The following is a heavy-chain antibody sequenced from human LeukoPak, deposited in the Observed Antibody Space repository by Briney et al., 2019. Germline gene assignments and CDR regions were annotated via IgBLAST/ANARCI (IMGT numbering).Heavy chain of an antibody. Sequence: GSLRLSCAASGFTFSNFAMSWVRQAPGKGLEWVSGISDSADSTYYADSVKGRLTISRDNSKNTLYMQMNSLRAEDTAVYYCAKDLIGARPQLFDHWGQGTLVTVSS. J-gene: IGHJ4*02. CDR2: ISDSADST. V-gene: IGHV3-23*01. CDR3: AKDLIGARPQLFDH. CDR1: GFTFSNFA. D-gene: IGHD6-6*01.